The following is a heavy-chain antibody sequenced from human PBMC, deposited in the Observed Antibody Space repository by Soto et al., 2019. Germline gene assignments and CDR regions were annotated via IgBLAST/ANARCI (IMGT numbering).Heavy chain of an antibody. Sequence: QMQLVQSGGGLVKPGESLTLSCKASGFTFSDYYGIWVRQTPGKGLEWLSYISDSGSTIYYADSVRARFTIFRENAANSVYLQLDGLTDGDTAFYYCARGGSGWTRGGWLVPWGQGSLVTVSS. V-gene: IGHV3-11*01. CDR1: GFTFSDYY. D-gene: IGHD6-25*01. CDR3: ARGGSGWTRGGWLVP. J-gene: IGHJ5*02. CDR2: ISDSGSTI.